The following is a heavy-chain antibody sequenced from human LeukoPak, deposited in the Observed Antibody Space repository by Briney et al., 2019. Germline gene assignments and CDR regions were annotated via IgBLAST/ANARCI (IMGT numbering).Heavy chain of an antibody. D-gene: IGHD6-19*01. Sequence: SETLSLTCSVSGGSVTSGTYFWGWIRQAPGKGLEWIATISDGGDTYYNPSLKSRGFISIDTSRNQFSLKLSSVTAADTAVYYCARLYSSGPFDYWGQGTLVTVSS. CDR1: GGSVTSGTYF. V-gene: IGHV4-39*01. J-gene: IGHJ4*02. CDR2: ISDGGDT. CDR3: ARLYSSGPFDY.